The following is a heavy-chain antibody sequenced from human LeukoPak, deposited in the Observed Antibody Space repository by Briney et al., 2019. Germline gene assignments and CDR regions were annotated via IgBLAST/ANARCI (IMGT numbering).Heavy chain of an antibody. CDR3: AKVRVGTAHFDY. CDR1: GFTFSNYG. J-gene: IGHJ4*02. Sequence: GGSLRLSCAASGFTFSNYGMHWVRQAPGRGLEWVVVISHDGSNNNYADSVKGRFTISRDNSKNTLYLQMNSLRPEDTAVYYCAKVRVGTAHFDYWGQGTLVTVSS. D-gene: IGHD2-15*01. CDR2: ISHDGSNN. V-gene: IGHV3-30*18.